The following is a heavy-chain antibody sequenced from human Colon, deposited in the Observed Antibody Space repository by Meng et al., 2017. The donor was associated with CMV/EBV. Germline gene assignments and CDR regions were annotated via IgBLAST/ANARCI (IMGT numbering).Heavy chain of an antibody. Sequence: GGSLRLSCAASGFTLSDYYMYWVRQAPGKGLVWVSRINSDGTITYYADSLEGRFTISSDNTKNTLYLQMNSLRAEDTAIYYCARGGYDFWTDYLHYWGQGTLVTVSS. CDR2: INSDGTIT. V-gene: IGHV3-74*01. D-gene: IGHD3-3*01. J-gene: IGHJ4*02. CDR3: ARGGYDFWTDYLHY. CDR1: GFTLSDYY.